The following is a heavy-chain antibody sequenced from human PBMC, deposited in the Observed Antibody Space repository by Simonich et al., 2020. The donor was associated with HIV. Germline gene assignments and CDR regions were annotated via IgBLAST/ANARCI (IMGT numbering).Heavy chain of an antibody. D-gene: IGHD2-2*01. CDR3: VRRQPRTYNFDY. CDR1: GFSFTSYW. J-gene: IGHJ4*02. V-gene: IGHV5-51*03. Sequence: EVQLVQSGAEVKMPGESLKISCKGSGFSFTSYWIAWVRQMPGKGLEWVVIIYLWDSDTSYSPAFQGQATMSADTSISTAYLQWSSLKASDTAMYYCVRRQPRTYNFDYWGQGTLVTVSS. CDR2: IYLWDSDT.